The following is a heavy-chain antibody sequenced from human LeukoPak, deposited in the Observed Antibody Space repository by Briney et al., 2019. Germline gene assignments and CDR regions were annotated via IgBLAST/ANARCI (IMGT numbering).Heavy chain of an antibody. CDR1: GGSFSGYY. CDR3: ARYGGNFDY. CDR2: INNSGST. D-gene: IGHD4-23*01. Sequence: PSETLSLTCAVYGGSFSGYYWSWIRQSPGKGLEWIGEINNSGSTNYNPSLKSRVTISVDTSKNQFSLKLSSVTAADTAVYYCARYGGNFDYWGQGTLVTVSS. V-gene: IGHV4-34*01. J-gene: IGHJ4*02.